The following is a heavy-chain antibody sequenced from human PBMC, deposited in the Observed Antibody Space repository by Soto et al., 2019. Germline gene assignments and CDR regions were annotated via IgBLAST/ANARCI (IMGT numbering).Heavy chain of an antibody. J-gene: IGHJ6*02. V-gene: IGHV1-18*01. CDR3: ARDYTLEDYDSNRYGMDV. D-gene: IGHD3-22*01. CDR2: ISAYNGNT. Sequence: ASVKVSCKASGYTFNTFGITWVRQAPGQGLEWMGWISAYNGNTNYAQKLQGRVTMTTDTSTSTAYMELRSLRSDDTAVYYCARDYTLEDYDSNRYGMDVWGQGTTVTVSS. CDR1: GYTFNTFG.